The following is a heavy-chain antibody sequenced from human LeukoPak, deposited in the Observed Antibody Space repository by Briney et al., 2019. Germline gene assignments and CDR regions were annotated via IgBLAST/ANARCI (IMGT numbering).Heavy chain of an antibody. Sequence: PSETLSLTCAVSGASISSSNYYWGWVRQSPGKGLEWIGNIYSSGNTYYNASLKSRVTISVDTSKNQFSLQLSSVTAADTAVYYCARDRSGSYFDYWGQGTLVTVSS. J-gene: IGHJ4*02. CDR3: ARDRSGSYFDY. V-gene: IGHV4-39*07. D-gene: IGHD3-3*01. CDR1: GASISSSNYY. CDR2: IYSSGNT.